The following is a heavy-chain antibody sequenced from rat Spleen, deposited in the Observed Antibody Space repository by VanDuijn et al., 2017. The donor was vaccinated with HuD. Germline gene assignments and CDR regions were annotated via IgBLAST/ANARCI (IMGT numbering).Heavy chain of an antibody. CDR2: ITNAAGST. J-gene: IGHJ2*01. Sequence: EVQLVESGGGLVQPGRSLKISCVASGFTFNKFWMTWIRQVPGKGLEWVASITNAAGSTYYPDSVKGRLTISRDNAKSTLYLQMNSLRSEDTATYYYTGPFDYWGQGVMVTVSS. CDR3: TGPFDY. V-gene: IGHV5-31*01. CDR1: GFTFNKFW.